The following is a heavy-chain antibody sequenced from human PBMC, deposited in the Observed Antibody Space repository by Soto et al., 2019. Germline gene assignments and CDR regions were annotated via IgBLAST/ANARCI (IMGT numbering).Heavy chain of an antibody. V-gene: IGHV1-18*04. CDR3: ARDKMVYTYGSGTFDY. Sequence: QIPLVQSGSEVNKPGASVKVSCKASGFTFTSFGISWVRQAPGQGLEWMGWISAYNGDTDIAQRVQGRVTLTTDTSTNTAYMELRRLRSDDTAVYYCARDKMVYTYGSGTFDYWGQGTVVTVSS. J-gene: IGHJ4*02. CDR2: ISAYNGDT. D-gene: IGHD3-10*01. CDR1: GFTFTSFG.